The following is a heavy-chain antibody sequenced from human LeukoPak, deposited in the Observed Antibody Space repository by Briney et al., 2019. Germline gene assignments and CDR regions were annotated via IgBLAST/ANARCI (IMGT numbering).Heavy chain of an antibody. D-gene: IGHD6-13*01. CDR3: AKDGPYSSSWYGWFDP. CDR2: INSDGSST. CDR1: GFTFSSYW. Sequence: GGSLRLSCAASGFTFSSYWMHWVRQAPGKGLVWVSRINSDGSSTNYADSVKGRFTISRDNSKNTLYLQMNSLRAEDTAVYYCAKDGPYSSSWYGWFDPWGQGTLVTVSS. V-gene: IGHV3-74*01. J-gene: IGHJ5*02.